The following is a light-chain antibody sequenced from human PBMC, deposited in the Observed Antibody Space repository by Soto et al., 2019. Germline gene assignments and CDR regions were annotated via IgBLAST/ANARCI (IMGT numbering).Light chain of an antibody. CDR3: QQYNSWRRT. J-gene: IGKJ1*01. Sequence: EIVMTQSPAALSVSPGQRITSSCRASQTVGSNLAWYQQKPGQAPRLLIYTTSSRATGVPAKFSGSGSGTEFTLTIDSLQSEDFVLYYCQQYNSWRRTFGQGTKVDIK. CDR2: TTS. V-gene: IGKV3-15*01. CDR1: QTVGSN.